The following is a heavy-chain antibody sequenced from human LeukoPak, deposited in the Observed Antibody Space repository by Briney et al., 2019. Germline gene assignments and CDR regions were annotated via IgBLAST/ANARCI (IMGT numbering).Heavy chain of an antibody. CDR2: IKYDGTYT. V-gene: IGHV3-7*01. Sequence: GGSLRLSCAASGFTFSVHWMRWVRQAPGEGLEWLANIKYDGTYTNYKDSVKGRLTLSRDNAKNSVYLQMNSLRAEDTAVYYCTRDEGATVATYRFDFWGRGTLVTVSS. J-gene: IGHJ4*02. CDR1: GFTFSVHW. CDR3: TRDEGATVATYRFDF. D-gene: IGHD4-23*01.